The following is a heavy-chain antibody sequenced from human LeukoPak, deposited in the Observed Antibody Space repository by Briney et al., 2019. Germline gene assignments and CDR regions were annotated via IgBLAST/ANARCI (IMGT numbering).Heavy chain of an antibody. CDR2: IWYDGSNE. D-gene: IGHD3-22*01. J-gene: IGHJ4*02. Sequence: PGGSLRLSCAASGFTFSSYGMHWVRQAPGKGLEWVAVIWYDGSNEYYADSVKGRFTISRDNSKNTLYLQMNSLRAEDTAVYYCARDGNYYDSSGYYGDYWGQGTLVTVSS. V-gene: IGHV3-33*01. CDR1: GFTFSSYG. CDR3: ARDGNYYDSSGYYGDY.